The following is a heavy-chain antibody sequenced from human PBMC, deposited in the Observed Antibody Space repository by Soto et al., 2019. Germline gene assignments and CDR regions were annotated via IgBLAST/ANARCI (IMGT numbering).Heavy chain of an antibody. J-gene: IGHJ3*02. V-gene: IGHV3-53*01. CDR2: IYSGGST. Sequence: GGSLRLSCAASGFTVSSNYMSWVRQAPGKGLEWVSGIYSGGSTYYADSVKGGFSISRDKSKNTMYLQMKSLRGEDKAVYYCARDPVNYAYVCGRYLPSYAFDIWGQGTMFTASS. CDR1: GFTVSSNY. D-gene: IGHD3-16*02. CDR3: ARDPVNYAYVCGRYLPSYAFDI.